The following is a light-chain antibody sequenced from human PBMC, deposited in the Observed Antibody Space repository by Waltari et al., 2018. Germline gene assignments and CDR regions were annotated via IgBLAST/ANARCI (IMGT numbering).Light chain of an antibody. Sequence: QSVLTQPPSASGTPGQRVTISCSGSTSNIGSKTVNWYQQLPGTAPKLLIYNNNQRPSGVPDRFSGSKSSTSASLASSGLQSEDEAEYYCAAWDDSLNGPVFGGGTKLTVL. J-gene: IGLJ2*01. CDR1: TSNIGSKT. CDR3: AAWDDSLNGPV. V-gene: IGLV1-44*01. CDR2: NNN.